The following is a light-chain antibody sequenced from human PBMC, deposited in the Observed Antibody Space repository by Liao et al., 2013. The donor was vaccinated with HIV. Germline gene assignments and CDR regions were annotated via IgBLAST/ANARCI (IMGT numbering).Light chain of an antibody. Sequence: SYELTQPPSVSVSPGQTARITCSGDALPRQYVYWYQQKPGQAPVLVIYKDSERPSGIPGGFSGSSSGKTVTLTISGVQAEDEADYYCQSADNTGTHVVFGGGTKLTVL. CDR2: KDS. J-gene: IGLJ2*01. CDR3: QSADNTGTHVV. V-gene: IGLV3-25*03. CDR1: ALPRQY.